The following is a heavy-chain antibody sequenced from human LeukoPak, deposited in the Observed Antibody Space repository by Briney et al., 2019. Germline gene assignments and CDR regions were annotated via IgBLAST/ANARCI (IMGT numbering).Heavy chain of an antibody. Sequence: GGSLRLSCAASGFTSSSYWMHWVRQAPGKGLVWVSRINSDGSSTSYADSVKGRFTISRDNAKNTLYLQMNSLRAEDTAVYYCARWATITSFDYWGQGTLVTVSS. CDR2: INSDGSST. V-gene: IGHV3-74*01. CDR3: ARWATITSFDY. J-gene: IGHJ4*02. CDR1: GFTSSSYW. D-gene: IGHD5-12*01.